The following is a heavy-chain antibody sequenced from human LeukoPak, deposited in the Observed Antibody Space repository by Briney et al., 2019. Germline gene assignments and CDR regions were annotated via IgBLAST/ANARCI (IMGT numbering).Heavy chain of an antibody. CDR2: IRSSSSTI. Sequence: GGPLRLSCAASGFTFSSYSMNWVRQAPGKGLEWVSYIRSSSSTIYYADSVKGRFTISRDNVKNSLYLQMNSLRAEDTAIYYCARDFGSSSPYYFDYWGQGTLVTVSS. D-gene: IGHD6-6*01. CDR1: GFTFSSYS. J-gene: IGHJ4*02. CDR3: ARDFGSSSPYYFDY. V-gene: IGHV3-48*01.